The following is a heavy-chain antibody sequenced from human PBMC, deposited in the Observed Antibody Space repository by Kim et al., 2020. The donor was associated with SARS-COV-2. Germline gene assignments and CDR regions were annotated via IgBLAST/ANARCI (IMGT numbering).Heavy chain of an antibody. J-gene: IGHJ6*02. CDR3: ARDKENNYYYGMDV. Sequence: YVDSVKGRFTNSTDNSKNTLYLQMNSLGAEDTAVYYCARDKENNYYYGMDVWGQGTTVTVSS. V-gene: IGHV3-30*01.